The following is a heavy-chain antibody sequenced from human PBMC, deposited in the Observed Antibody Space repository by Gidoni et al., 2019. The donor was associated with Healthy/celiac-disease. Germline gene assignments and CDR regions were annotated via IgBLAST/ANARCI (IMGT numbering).Heavy chain of an antibody. Sequence: QAQLQESCPGLLKPSQTLSLPCAVPCCSISRGGYSSRWIRQPPGKGLEGIGYIYYSGSTYYNPSIKSRGTISVDTAKNQFSLKLSSVTAADTAVEYCARGGMTTPLGRIDYWGQGTLVTVSS. J-gene: IGHJ4*02. CDR1: CCSISRGGYS. CDR2: IYYSGST. V-gene: IGHV4-30-4*07. CDR3: ARGGMTTPLGRIDY.